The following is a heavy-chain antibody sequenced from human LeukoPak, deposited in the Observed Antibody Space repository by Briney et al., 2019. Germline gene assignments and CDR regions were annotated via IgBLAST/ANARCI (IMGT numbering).Heavy chain of an antibody. CDR1: GGSSSSYY. D-gene: IGHD6-13*01. J-gene: IGHJ4*02. Sequence: SETLPLTCTVSGGSSSSYYWSWIRQPPGKGLEWIGYIYYTGSTNYNPSLKNRVTISIDTSKNQFSLKLTSVTAADTAVYYCASGAAAGTTPLYWGQGTLVTVSS. CDR3: ASGAAAGTTPLY. CDR2: IYYTGST. V-gene: IGHV4-59*01.